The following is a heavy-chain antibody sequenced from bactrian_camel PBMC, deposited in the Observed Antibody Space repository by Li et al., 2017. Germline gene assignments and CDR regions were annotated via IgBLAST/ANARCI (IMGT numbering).Heavy chain of an antibody. J-gene: IGHJ6*01. D-gene: IGHD4*01. CDR3: TLVTSGDCIFQNVGRFGF. V-gene: IGHV3S26*01. Sequence: QVQLVESGGGSVRAGGSLRLSCAAAGYSDSNYCMGWFRQTPGKEREEVATIDSYDGGTTTYAESEKGRFAISRDNSKKTLYLQMNDLKPEDTDMYYCTLVTSGDCIFQNVGRFGFWGPGTQVTVS. CDR2: IDSYDGGTT. CDR1: GYSDSNYC.